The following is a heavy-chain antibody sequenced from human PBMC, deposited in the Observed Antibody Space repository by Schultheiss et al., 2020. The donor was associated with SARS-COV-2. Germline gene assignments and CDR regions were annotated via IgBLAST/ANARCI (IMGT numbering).Heavy chain of an antibody. V-gene: IGHV3-30*03. J-gene: IGHJ4*02. CDR3: ARDRSGSVN. D-gene: IGHD3-3*01. CDR2: ISYDGSYK. Sequence: GGSLRLSCAASGFTFDDYAMHWVRQAPGKGLEWVAHISYDGSYKYYADSVRGRFTISRDNSKNTLYLQMNSLRAEDTAVYYCARDRSGSVNWGQGTLVTVSS. CDR1: GFTFDDYA.